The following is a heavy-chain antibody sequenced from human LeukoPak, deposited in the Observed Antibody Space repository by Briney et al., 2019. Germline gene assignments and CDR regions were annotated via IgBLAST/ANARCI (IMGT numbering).Heavy chain of an antibody. D-gene: IGHD3-10*01. J-gene: IGHJ3*02. V-gene: IGHV1-69*13. CDR1: GYTFMNYA. CDR2: IMPIFGTG. Sequence: SVTVSCKASGYTFMNYAISWVRQAPGQGLELMGGIMPIFGTGKNAQKFQGRVTITADESTSTAYMELSSLRSEDTAVYYCAGIDETIWFGDRDKGAFDIWGQGTMVTVSS. CDR3: AGIDETIWFGDRDKGAFDI.